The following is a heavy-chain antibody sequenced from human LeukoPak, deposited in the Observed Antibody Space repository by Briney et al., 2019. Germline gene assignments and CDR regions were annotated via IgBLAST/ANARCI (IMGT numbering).Heavy chain of an antibody. D-gene: IGHD1-1*01. V-gene: IGHV3-66*01. J-gene: IGHJ4*02. CDR2: IYSGGST. Sequence: GGSLRLSCAASGFSLSAYAMSWVRQAPGQGLEWVSVIYSGGSTYYADSVKGRFTISRDNSKNTLYLQMNSLRAEDTAVYYCATISTRRFDYWGQGTLVTVSS. CDR3: ATISTRRFDY. CDR1: GFSLSAYA.